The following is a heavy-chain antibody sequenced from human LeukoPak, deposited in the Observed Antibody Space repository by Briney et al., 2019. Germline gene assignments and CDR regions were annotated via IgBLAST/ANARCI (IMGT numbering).Heavy chain of an antibody. CDR3: ARDPTSPGVWGAYSGYDPPAFYDY. J-gene: IGHJ4*02. Sequence: GGSLRLSCAASGFTFSGYWMHWVRQAPGKGLVWVSRINSDGSSTSYADSVKGRFTISRDNAKNTLYLQMNSLSDEDTAVYYCARDPTSPGVWGAYSGYDPPAFYDYWGQGTLVTVSS. D-gene: IGHD5-12*01. CDR2: INSDGSST. V-gene: IGHV3-74*01. CDR1: GFTFSGYW.